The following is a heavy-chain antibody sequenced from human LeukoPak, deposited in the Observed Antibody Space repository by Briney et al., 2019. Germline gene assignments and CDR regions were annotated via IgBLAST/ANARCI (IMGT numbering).Heavy chain of an antibody. CDR3: ARDYAVYGGNSNPYFDY. CDR2: ISSSGITI. V-gene: IGHV3-48*03. J-gene: IGHJ4*02. CDR1: GFTFSSYE. D-gene: IGHD4-23*01. Sequence: GSLRLSCAASGFTFSSYEMNWVRQAPGKGLEWVSYISSSGITIYYADSVKGRFTISRDNAKNSLYLQMNSLRAEDTAVYYCARDYAVYGGNSNPYFDYWGQGTLVTVSS.